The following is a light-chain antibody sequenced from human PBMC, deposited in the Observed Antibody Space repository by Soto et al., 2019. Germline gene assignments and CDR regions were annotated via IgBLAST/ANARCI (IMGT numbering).Light chain of an antibody. Sequence: QSALTQPPSASGSAGQSVTISCTGTSTDVGGYNYVSWYQQHPGKAPKLMIYEVSKRPSGVPDRFSGSNSGNTATLTISRVEAGDEADYYCQVWDSSSDHTVFGGGTKVTVL. J-gene: IGLJ2*01. CDR1: STDVGGYNY. V-gene: IGLV2-8*01. CDR3: QVWDSSSDHTV. CDR2: EVS.